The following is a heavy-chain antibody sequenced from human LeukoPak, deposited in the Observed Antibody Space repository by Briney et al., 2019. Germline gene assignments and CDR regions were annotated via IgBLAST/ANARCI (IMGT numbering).Heavy chain of an antibody. J-gene: IGHJ4*02. V-gene: IGHV4-38-2*02. Sequence: SETLSLTCTVSGYSISSGYYWSWIRQPPGKGLEWIGEINHSGSTNYNPSLKSRVTISVDTSKNQFSLKLSSVTAADTAVYYCARVRGGSGPPGVLLRGRGGFDYWGQGTLVTVSS. CDR3: ARVRGGSGPPGVLLRGRGGFDY. D-gene: IGHD1-26*01. CDR2: INHSGST. CDR1: GYSISSGYY.